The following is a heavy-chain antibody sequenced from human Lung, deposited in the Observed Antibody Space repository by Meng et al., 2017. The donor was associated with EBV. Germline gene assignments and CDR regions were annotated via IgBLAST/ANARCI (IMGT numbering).Heavy chain of an antibody. CDR1: GGSISSKNYY. CDR2: IYYSGST. J-gene: IGHJ5*02. Sequence: GQLPGLGPGLWKPSESLSLTCTVSGGSISSKNYYWSWIRQHPGKGLEWIGYIYYSGSTYCNPSLKSRVTISVDTSKNQFSLNLTFVTAADTAVYYCATTTVRGVNWIDPWGQGTLVTVSS. V-gene: IGHV4-31*03. D-gene: IGHD3-10*01. CDR3: ATTTVRGVNWIDP.